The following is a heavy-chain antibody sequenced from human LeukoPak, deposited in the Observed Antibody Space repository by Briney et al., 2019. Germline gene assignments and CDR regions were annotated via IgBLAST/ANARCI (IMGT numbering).Heavy chain of an antibody. CDR1: GFTFSSYS. D-gene: IGHD3-16*01. Sequence: GGSLRLSCAASGFTFSSYSFSWVRQAPGKGLEWVSAISGSGGSTYYADSVKGRFTISRDNSKNTLYLQMNSLRAEDTAVYYCAKGRGPLIAGSFMDVWGKGTTVTVSS. CDR3: AKGRGPLIAGSFMDV. J-gene: IGHJ6*03. V-gene: IGHV3-23*01. CDR2: ISGSGGST.